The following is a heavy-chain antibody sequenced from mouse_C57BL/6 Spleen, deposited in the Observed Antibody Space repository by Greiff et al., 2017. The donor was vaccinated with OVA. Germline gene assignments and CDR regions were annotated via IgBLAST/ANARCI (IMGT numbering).Heavy chain of an antibody. J-gene: IGHJ4*01. CDR2: INPSSGYT. D-gene: IGHD2-3*01. V-gene: IGHV1-4*01. Sequence: QVQLKESGAELARPGASVKMSCKASGYTFTSYTMHWVKQRPGQGLEWIGYINPSSGYTKYNQKFKDKATLTADKSSSTAYMQLSSLTSEDSAVYYFARYYDGYYGAMDYWGQGTSVTVSS. CDR3: ARYYDGYYGAMDY. CDR1: GYTFTSYT.